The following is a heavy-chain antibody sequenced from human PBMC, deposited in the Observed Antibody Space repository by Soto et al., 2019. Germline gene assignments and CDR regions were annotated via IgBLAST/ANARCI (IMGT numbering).Heavy chain of an antibody. D-gene: IGHD3-22*01. CDR3: AREDSSGYYNWFDP. V-gene: IGHV3-33*01. CDR1: GFTFSSYG. CDR2: IWYDGSNK. Sequence: ESGGGVVQPGRSLRLSCAASGFTFSSYGMHWVRQAPGKGLEWVAVIWYDGSNKYYADSVKGRFTISRDNSKNTLYLQMNSLRAEDTAVYYCAREDSSGYYNWFDPWGQGTLVTVSS. J-gene: IGHJ5*02.